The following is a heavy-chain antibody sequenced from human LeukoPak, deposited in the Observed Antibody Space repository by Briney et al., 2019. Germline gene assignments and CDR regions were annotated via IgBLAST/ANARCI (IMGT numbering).Heavy chain of an antibody. V-gene: IGHV3-23*01. CDR2: ISGSGDST. CDR1: GFTFSSYA. CDR3: AKKSYYYGSTGYYDH. Sequence: GGSLRLSCAVSGFTFSSYAMSWVRQAPGKGLEWVSGISGSGDSTYYADSVKGRFTISRDNSKNTLYLQMNSLRAEDTAVYYCAKKSYYYGSTGYYDHWGQGTLVTVSS. J-gene: IGHJ4*02. D-gene: IGHD3-22*01.